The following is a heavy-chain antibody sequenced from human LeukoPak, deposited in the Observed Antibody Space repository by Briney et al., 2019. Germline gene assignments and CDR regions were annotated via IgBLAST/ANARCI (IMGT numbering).Heavy chain of an antibody. V-gene: IGHV1-18*01. CDR3: ARKRVPEYVRGGYKSRDAFNT. Sequence: GASVKVSCKASGYTFTSYGISWVRQAPGQGLEWMGWISAYNGNTNYAQKLQGRVTMTTDTSTSTAYMELRSLRSDDTAVYYCARKRVPEYVRGGYKSRDAFNTCGQGKMATAS. D-gene: IGHD3-10*01. CDR1: GYTFTSYG. CDR2: ISAYNGNT. J-gene: IGHJ3*02.